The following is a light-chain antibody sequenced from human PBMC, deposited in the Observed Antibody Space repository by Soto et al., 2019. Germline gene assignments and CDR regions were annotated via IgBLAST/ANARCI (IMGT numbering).Light chain of an antibody. CDR3: QQYNNGPLS. J-gene: IGKJ5*01. CDR2: GAS. CDR1: QSVSSY. Sequence: TEYPDIVRSSPGERATLSCRASQSVSSYLAWYQQKPGQAPRLLIYGASTRATGIPARFSGSGSGTEFTLAVCGLQSEDFADYSCQQYNNGPLSFGQGTRREIK. V-gene: IGKV3-15*01.